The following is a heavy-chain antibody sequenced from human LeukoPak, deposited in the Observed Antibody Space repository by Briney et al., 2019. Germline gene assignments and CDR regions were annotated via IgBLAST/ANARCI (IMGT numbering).Heavy chain of an antibody. J-gene: IGHJ4*02. CDR2: ISGSGGST. CDR1: GFTFSSYW. V-gene: IGHV3-23*01. Sequence: GGSLRLSCAVSGFTFSSYWMSWVRQAPGKGLEWVSAISGSGGSTYYADSVKGRFTISRDNSKNTLYLQMNSLRAEDTAVYYCAKVNSGWYGRDESFDYWGQGTLVTVSS. CDR3: AKVNSGWYGRDESFDY. D-gene: IGHD6-19*01.